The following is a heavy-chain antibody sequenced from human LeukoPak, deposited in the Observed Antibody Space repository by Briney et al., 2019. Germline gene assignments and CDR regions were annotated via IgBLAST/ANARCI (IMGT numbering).Heavy chain of an antibody. Sequence: ASVKVSCKASGYTFTSYDINWVRQATGQGLEWMGWMNPNSGNTGYAQKFQGRVTMTRNTSISTAYMELSSLRSEDTAVCYCARASARTRIAAAGTIGYWGQGTLVTVSS. V-gene: IGHV1-8*01. CDR3: ARASARTRIAAAGTIGY. D-gene: IGHD6-13*01. CDR1: GYTFTSYD. CDR2: MNPNSGNT. J-gene: IGHJ4*02.